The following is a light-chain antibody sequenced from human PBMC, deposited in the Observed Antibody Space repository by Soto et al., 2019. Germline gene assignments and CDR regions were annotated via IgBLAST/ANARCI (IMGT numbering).Light chain of an antibody. J-gene: IGKJ3*01. CDR3: QQYNDYLLT. V-gene: IGKV1-5*03. CDR2: KAS. CDR1: RSISSW. Sequence: DIQMTQSPSTLSASVGDRVTITCRASRSISSWLAWYQQKPGKAPKLLIYKASNLESGVPSRFSGSGSGTEFTLTISSLQPDDFATYYCQQYNDYLLTFGPGTKVDFK.